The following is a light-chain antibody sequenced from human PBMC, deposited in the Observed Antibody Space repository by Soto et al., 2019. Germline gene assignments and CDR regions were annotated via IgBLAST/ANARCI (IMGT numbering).Light chain of an antibody. CDR1: QSVSSSY. CDR3: HQYGSSPMYT. Sequence: EIVLTQSPGTLSLSPGERATLSCRASQSVSSSYLAWYQQKPGQAPRLLIYGASSRATGIPDRFSGSGSGTDFTIPISRLEPEDFAVYYCHQYGSSPMYTFGQATKLEIK. J-gene: IGKJ2*01. V-gene: IGKV3-20*01. CDR2: GAS.